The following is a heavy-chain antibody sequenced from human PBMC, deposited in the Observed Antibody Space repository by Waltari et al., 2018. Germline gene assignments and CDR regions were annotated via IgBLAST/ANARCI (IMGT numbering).Heavy chain of an antibody. V-gene: IGHV4-59*01. D-gene: IGHD5-18*01. Sequence: QVQLQASGPGLVKPSETLSLTCTVSGGSISSYYWSWIRQPPGKGLEWIGYIYYSGSTNYNPSLKSRVTISVDTSKNQFSLKLSSVTAADTAVYYCAAVVDTAMVVGYWGQGTLVTVSS. J-gene: IGHJ4*02. CDR3: AAVVDTAMVVGY. CDR2: IYYSGST. CDR1: GGSISSYY.